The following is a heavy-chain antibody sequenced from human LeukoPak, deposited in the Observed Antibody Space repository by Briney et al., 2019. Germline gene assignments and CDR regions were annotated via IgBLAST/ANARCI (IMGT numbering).Heavy chain of an antibody. CDR2: ISYTGDT. CDR1: GGSFSGYS. J-gene: IGHJ4*02. CDR3: ARVQGQFLESLFDFHFDY. Sequence: SETLSLTCGVFGGSFSGYSWNWIRQAPGKGLGWIGDISYTGDTNYSPSLKSRVAISMDTSKNQFSLELTSVTAADTAICYCARVQGQFLESLFDFHFDYWGQGTLVTVSS. V-gene: IGHV4-34*01. D-gene: IGHD3-3*01.